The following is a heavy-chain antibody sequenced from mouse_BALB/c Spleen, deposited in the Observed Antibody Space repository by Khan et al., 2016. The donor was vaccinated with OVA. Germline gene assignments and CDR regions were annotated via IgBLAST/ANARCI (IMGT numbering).Heavy chain of an antibody. J-gene: IGHJ3*01. V-gene: IGHV1-9*01. Sequence: QVQLQQSGAELMKPGASVKISCKATGDTFSSYWIEWVKQRPGHGLEWIGEILPGIGTKYNEKFKGKATFTADTSSNTVYMQLSSLTSEDPAIYYCAGDRRFAYWGQGTLVTVSA. CDR1: GDTFSSYW. CDR2: ILPGIGT. CDR3: AGDRRFAY.